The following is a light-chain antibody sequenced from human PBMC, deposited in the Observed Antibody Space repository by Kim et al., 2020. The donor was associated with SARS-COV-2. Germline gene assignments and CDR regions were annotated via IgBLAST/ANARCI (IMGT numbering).Light chain of an antibody. CDR2: GKS. J-gene: IGKJ1*01. V-gene: IGKV3-20*01. CDR1: RVLGTDY. CDR3: QHSDTSPWT. Sequence: PGERATPSAGPSRVLGTDYLPWYRRKPGRAPRPLINGKSAGATATPSSFVGSGSGTDFPLTIGGLGPEDFAWYFCQHSDTSPWTFGEGAKVDIK.